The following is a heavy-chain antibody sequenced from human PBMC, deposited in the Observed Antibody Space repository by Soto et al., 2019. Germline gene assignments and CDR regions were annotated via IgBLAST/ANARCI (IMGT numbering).Heavy chain of an antibody. D-gene: IGHD4-17*01. CDR2: FDPEDGET. J-gene: IGHJ4*02. CDR1: GYTFTGYY. Sequence: ASVKVSCKASGYTFTGYYMHWVRQAPGKGLEWMGGFDPEDGETIYAQKFQGRVTMTEDTSTDTAYMELSSLRSEDTAVYYCATGGGLRVHWDQGTLVTVSS. CDR3: ATGGGLRVH. V-gene: IGHV1-24*01.